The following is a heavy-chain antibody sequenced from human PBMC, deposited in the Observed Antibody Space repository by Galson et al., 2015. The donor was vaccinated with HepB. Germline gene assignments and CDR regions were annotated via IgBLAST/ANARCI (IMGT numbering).Heavy chain of an antibody. CDR1: GFTFSNAW. D-gene: IGHD4-17*01. CDR2: IKSKTDGGTT. CDR3: TTDPHYGDYLWDY. J-gene: IGHJ4*02. V-gene: IGHV3-15*01. Sequence: SLRLSCAASGFTFSNAWMSWVRQAPGKGLEWVGRIKSKTDGGTTDYAAPVKGRFTISRDDSKNTLYLQMNSLKTEDTAVYYCTTDPHYGDYLWDYWGQGTLVTVSS.